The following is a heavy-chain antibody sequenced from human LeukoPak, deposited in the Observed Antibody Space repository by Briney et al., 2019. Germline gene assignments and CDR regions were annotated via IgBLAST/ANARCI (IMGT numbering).Heavy chain of an antibody. CDR1: GFTFSDYY. D-gene: IGHD3-22*01. CDR2: ISSTSYT. V-gene: IGHV3-11*06. Sequence: GGSLRLSCAASGFTFSDYYMSWIRQAPGKGLEWVSYISSTSYTNYADSVKGRFTISRDNSKNTLYLQMNSLRAEDTAIYYCARDRFYYASSGYRTSDYYFYGMDVWGQGTTVTVSS. CDR3: ARDRFYYASSGYRTSDYYFYGMDV. J-gene: IGHJ6*02.